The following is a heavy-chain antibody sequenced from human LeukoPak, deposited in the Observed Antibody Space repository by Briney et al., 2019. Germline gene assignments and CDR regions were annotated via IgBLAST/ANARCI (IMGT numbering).Heavy chain of an antibody. CDR1: GYTFTSYG. V-gene: IGHV1-2*02. CDR2: INPNSGGT. D-gene: IGHD2-2*01. J-gene: IGHJ3*02. CDR3: ARGGGVIVVVPAAASDAFDI. Sequence: GASVKVSCKASGYTFTSYGISWVRQDPGQGLEWMGWINPNSGGTNYAQKFQGRVTMTRDTSISTAYMELSRLRSDDTAVYYCARGGGVIVVVPAAASDAFDIWGQGTMVTVSS.